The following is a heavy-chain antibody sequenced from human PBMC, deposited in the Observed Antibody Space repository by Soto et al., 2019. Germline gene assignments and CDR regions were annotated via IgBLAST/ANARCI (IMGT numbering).Heavy chain of an antibody. CDR3: ARDHYDSSGYCPNWFDP. D-gene: IGHD3-22*01. CDR1: GGTFSSYA. CDR2: IIPIFGTA. V-gene: IGHV1-69*13. Sequence: SVKVSCKASGGTFSSYAISWVRQAPGQGLEWMGGIIPIFGTANYAQKFQGRVTITADESTSTAYMELSSLRSEDTAVYYCARDHYDSSGYCPNWFDPWGQGTLVTVSS. J-gene: IGHJ5*02.